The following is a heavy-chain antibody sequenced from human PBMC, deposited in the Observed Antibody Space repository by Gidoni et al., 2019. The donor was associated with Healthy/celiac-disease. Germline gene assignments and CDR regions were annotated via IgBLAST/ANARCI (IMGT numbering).Heavy chain of an antibody. J-gene: IGHJ6*02. CDR1: GYNSTGYY. Sequence: QVQLVQSGAEVKKPGDAVKVSCKASGYNSTGYYMHWVRQAPGQGLEWMGWINPNSGGTNYAQKFQGWVTMTRDTSISTAYMELSRLRSDDTAVYYCARGDTMVRGVMDVWGQGTTVTVSS. CDR2: INPNSGGT. V-gene: IGHV1-2*04. D-gene: IGHD3-10*01. CDR3: ARGDTMVRGVMDV.